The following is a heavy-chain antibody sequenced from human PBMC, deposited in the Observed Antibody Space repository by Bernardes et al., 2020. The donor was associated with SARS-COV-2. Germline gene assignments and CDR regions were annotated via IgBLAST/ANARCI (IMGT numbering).Heavy chain of an antibody. D-gene: IGHD3-22*01. V-gene: IGHV1-18*04. CDR2: ISAYNSKP. J-gene: IGHJ4*02. Sequence: ASVKVSCKTSGYTFANYGISWVRQAPGQGLEWMGWISAYNSKPHYAQKLQGRVTMTTDTSTSTAYMELRTLRSDDTAVYYCARDSISMLVVVPDYWGQGTLVTVSS. CDR1: GYTFANYG. CDR3: ARDSISMLVVVPDY.